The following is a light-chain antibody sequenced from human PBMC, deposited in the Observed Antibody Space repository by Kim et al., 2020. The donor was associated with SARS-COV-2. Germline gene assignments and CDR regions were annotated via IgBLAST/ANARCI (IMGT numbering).Light chain of an antibody. CDR2: LAS. Sequence: SASVGDRVTITGRASQSISSRLAWYQQKPGKAPKLLIYLASTVQSGVPSRFSGGGSGTEFTLTISSLQPDEFATYYCQQYNTYSTFGQGTKVDIK. CDR1: QSISSR. CDR3: QQYNTYST. J-gene: IGKJ1*01. V-gene: IGKV1-5*03.